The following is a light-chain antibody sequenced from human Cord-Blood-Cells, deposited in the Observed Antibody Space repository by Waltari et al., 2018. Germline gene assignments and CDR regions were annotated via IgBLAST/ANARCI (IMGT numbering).Light chain of an antibody. CDR1: SSDVGGYNN. CDR3: SSYTSSSTLV. J-gene: IGLJ2*01. V-gene: IGLV2-14*01. CDR2: DVS. Sequence: QSALTQPASVSGSPGQSITISSTGTSSDVGGYNNVSWYQQHPGKAPKLMIYDVSNRPSGVSNRFSGSKSGNTASLTISGLQAEDEADYYCSSYTSSSTLVFGGGTKLTVL.